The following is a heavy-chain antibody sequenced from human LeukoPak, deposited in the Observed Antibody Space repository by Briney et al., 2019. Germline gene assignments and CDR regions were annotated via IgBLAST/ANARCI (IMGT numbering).Heavy chain of an antibody. J-gene: IGHJ4*02. CDR1: GGTFSNYA. CDR2: INPRGGST. V-gene: IGHV1-46*01. CDR3: ARVGVTAATADY. D-gene: IGHD6-25*01. Sequence: ASVKVSCKASGGTFSNYAISWMRQAPGQGPEWMGIINPRGGSTEYTHKFQGRLTMTSDTSTSTVYMELNSLRSEDTAVYFCARVGVTAATADYWGQGTLVTVSS.